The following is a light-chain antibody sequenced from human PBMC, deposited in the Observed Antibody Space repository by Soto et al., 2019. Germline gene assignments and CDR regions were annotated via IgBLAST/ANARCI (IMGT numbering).Light chain of an antibody. CDR3: QQYNSYSYT. CDR1: QSISSW. J-gene: IGKJ2*01. V-gene: IGKV1-5*01. CDR2: DAS. Sequence: DIQMTQSPSTLSASVGDRVTITCRASQSISSWLAWYQQKPGKAPKLLIYDASSLESGVPSSFSGSGSGTEFTLTISRRQPDDFATYYCQQYNSYSYTVGQGTKLEIK.